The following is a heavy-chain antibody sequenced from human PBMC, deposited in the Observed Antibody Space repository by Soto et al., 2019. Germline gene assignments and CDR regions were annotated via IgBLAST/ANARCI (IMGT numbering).Heavy chain of an antibody. V-gene: IGHV3-23*01. D-gene: IGHD2-2*02. CDR1: GFTFSSYA. J-gene: IGHJ4*02. CDR2: ISGSGGST. CDR3: AKTPPDIVVVPAAINY. Sequence: GGSLRLSCAASGFTFSSYAMSWVRQAPGKGLECVSAISGSGGSTYYADSVKGRFTISRDNSKNTLYLQMNSLRAEDTAVYYCAKTPPDIVVVPAAINYWGQGTLVTVSS.